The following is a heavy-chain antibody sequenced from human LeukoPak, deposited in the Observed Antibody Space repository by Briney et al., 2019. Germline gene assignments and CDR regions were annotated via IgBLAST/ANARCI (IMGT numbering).Heavy chain of an antibody. Sequence: PGGSLRLSCAASGFTFSSYAMSWVRQAPGKGLEWVSAISGSGGSTYYADSVKGRFTIPRDNSKNTLYLQMNSLRAEDTAVYYCAILPAAAPHYYFDYWGQGTLVTVSS. D-gene: IGHD6-13*01. V-gene: IGHV3-23*01. CDR1: GFTFSSYA. J-gene: IGHJ4*02. CDR3: AILPAAAPHYYFDY. CDR2: ISGSGGST.